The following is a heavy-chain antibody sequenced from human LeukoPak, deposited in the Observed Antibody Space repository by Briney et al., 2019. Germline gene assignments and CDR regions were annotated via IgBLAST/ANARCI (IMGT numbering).Heavy chain of an antibody. V-gene: IGHV4-59*01. CDR3: ARVRDDFWSGPSAYFDY. Sequence: SETLSLTCTVSGGSISSYYWSWLRQPPGKGLEWIGYIYYSGSTNYNPSLKSRVTISVDTSKNQFSLKLSSVTAADTAVYYCARVRDDFWSGPSAYFDYWGQGTLVTVSS. D-gene: IGHD3-3*01. J-gene: IGHJ4*02. CDR2: IYYSGST. CDR1: GGSISSYY.